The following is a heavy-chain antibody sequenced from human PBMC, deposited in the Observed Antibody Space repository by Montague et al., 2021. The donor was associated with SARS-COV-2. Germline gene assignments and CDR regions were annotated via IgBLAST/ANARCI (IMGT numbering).Heavy chain of an antibody. V-gene: IGHV4-4*07. J-gene: IGHJ4*02. Sequence: ESLSLICTVSAGSINNYYWSWIRQSAGKGLEWIGRIYPSGDTNYNPSLKSRVTVSVDTSKSQFSLNLNSLTVADTAVYYCASSYGSGYYGFDYWGQGIPVTVSS. CDR1: AGSINNYY. CDR2: IYPSGDT. CDR3: ASSYGSGYYGFDY. D-gene: IGHD3-10*01.